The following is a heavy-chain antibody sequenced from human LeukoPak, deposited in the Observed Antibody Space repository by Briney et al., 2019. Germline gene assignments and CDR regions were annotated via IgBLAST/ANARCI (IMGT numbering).Heavy chain of an antibody. J-gene: IGHJ4*02. CDR2: MNPNSGNT. CDR1: GYTFTNYD. D-gene: IGHD2-15*01. Sequence: GASVKVSCKASGYTFTNYDINWVRRATGQGREWMGWMNPNSGNTGYAQKFQGRVTMTRSTSISTAYMELSSLTSEDTAVYYCARVSLGYCSGGTCYFQDHWGQGTLVTVSS. V-gene: IGHV1-8*01. CDR3: ARVSLGYCSGGTCYFQDH.